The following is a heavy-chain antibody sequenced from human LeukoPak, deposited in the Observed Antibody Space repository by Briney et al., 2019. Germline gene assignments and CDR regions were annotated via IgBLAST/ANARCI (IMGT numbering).Heavy chain of an antibody. CDR2: MNPNSGNT. V-gene: IGHV1-8*03. J-gene: IGHJ4*02. D-gene: IGHD2-21*02. Sequence: ASVKVSCKASGYTFTSYDINWMRQATGQGLEWMGWMNPNSGNTGYAQKFQGRVTITADESTSTAYMELSSLRSEDTAVYYCAIYHWGGDGNYYFDYWGQGTLVTVSS. CDR1: GYTFTSYD. CDR3: AIYHWGGDGNYYFDY.